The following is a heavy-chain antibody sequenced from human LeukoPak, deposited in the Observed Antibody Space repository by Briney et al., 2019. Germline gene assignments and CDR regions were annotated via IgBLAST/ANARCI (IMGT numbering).Heavy chain of an antibody. CDR3: ARVYTGSGWDYYYYMDV. V-gene: IGHV4-38-2*02. Sequence: SETLSLTCTVSGYSISSGHYWGWIRQPPGKGLEWIGSIYHSGSSYYNPSLKSRVTISVDTSKNQFSLKLSSVTAADTAVYYCARVYTGSGWDYYYYMDVWGKGTTVTVSS. CDR1: GYSISSGHY. D-gene: IGHD6-25*01. CDR2: IYHSGSS. J-gene: IGHJ6*03.